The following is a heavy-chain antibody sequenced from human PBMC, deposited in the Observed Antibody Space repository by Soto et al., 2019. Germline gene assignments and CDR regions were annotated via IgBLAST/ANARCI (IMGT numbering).Heavy chain of an antibody. CDR2: ISSSSSTI. CDR3: AREEIVVVVAATYFDY. D-gene: IGHD2-15*01. Sequence: GGSLRLSCAASGFTFSSYSMNWVRQAPGKGLEWVSYISSSSSTIYYADSVKGRFTISRDNAKNSLYLQMNSLRAEDTAVYYCAREEIVVVVAATYFDYWGQGTLVTVSS. CDR1: GFTFSSYS. J-gene: IGHJ4*02. V-gene: IGHV3-48*01.